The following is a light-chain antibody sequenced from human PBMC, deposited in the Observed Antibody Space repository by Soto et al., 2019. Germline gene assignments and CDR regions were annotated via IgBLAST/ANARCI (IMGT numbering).Light chain of an antibody. CDR1: QSVSGN. CDR2: AAP. Sequence: EIVMTQSPATLSVSPGERATLSCRASQSVSGNLAWYQQKPGQPPRLLIYAAPSRPTGIPARFSGSGSGTEFTLTISSLQSEDFAVYYCQQYNNWPPWTFGQGTKVEIK. CDR3: QQYNNWPPWT. J-gene: IGKJ1*01. V-gene: IGKV3-15*01.